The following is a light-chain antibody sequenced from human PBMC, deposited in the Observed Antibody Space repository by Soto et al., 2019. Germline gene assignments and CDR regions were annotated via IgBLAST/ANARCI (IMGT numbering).Light chain of an antibody. CDR1: QSISSY. CDR2: AAS. J-gene: IGKJ1*01. Sequence: DIQMTQSPSSLSASVGDRVTITCRASQSISSYLNWYQQKPGKAPKLLIYAASSLQSGVPARFSGSGSGREFTLTISSLQPDDFATYYCQQYSSYSTFGQGTKVEIK. V-gene: IGKV1-39*01. CDR3: QQYSSYST.